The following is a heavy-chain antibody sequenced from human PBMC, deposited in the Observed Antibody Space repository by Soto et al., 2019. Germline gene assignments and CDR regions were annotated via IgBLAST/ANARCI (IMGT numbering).Heavy chain of an antibody. J-gene: IGHJ6*03. Sequence: GGSLRLSCAASGFTFSDYCMSWIRQAPGKGLEWVSYISSSGSTIYYADSVKGRFTISRDNAKNSLYLQMNSLRAEDTAVYYCAREKPGPAADYYYYYYMDVWGKGTTVTVSS. V-gene: IGHV3-11*01. D-gene: IGHD2-15*01. CDR1: GFTFSDYC. CDR2: ISSSGSTI. CDR3: AREKPGPAADYYYYYYMDV.